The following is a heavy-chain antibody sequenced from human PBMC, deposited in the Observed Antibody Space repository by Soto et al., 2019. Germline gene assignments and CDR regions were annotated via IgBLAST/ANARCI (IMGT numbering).Heavy chain of an antibody. CDR3: ARGHLEMATIERYYYGMDV. Sequence: QVQLVQSGAEVKKPGSSVKVSCKASGGTFSSYAISWVRQAPGQGLEWMGGIIPIFGTANYAQKFQGRVTITADEPTSTAYMELSSLRSEDTAVYSCARGHLEMATIERYYYGMDVWGQGTTVTVSS. J-gene: IGHJ6*02. V-gene: IGHV1-69*12. D-gene: IGHD5-12*01. CDR2: IIPIFGTA. CDR1: GGTFSSYA.